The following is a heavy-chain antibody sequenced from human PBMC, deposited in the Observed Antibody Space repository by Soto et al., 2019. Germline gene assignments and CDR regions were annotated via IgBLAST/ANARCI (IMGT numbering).Heavy chain of an antibody. V-gene: IGHV1-46*01. CDR2: INPRGGST. CDR3: ARTDDYAFDY. Sequence: GASVKVSCKTSGYTFTTYYIHCVRQAPGQGLEWLGTINPRGGSTTYAQKFQGRVTMTRDTSTSSVYMELSSLRSEDTAVYYCARTDDYAFDYWGQGTLVTVSS. CDR1: GYTFTTYY. D-gene: IGHD4-17*01. J-gene: IGHJ4*02.